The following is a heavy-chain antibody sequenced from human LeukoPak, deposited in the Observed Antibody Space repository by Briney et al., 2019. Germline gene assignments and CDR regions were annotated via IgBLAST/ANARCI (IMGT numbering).Heavy chain of an antibody. J-gene: IGHJ6*03. CDR1: GYTFTSYA. Sequence: GASVKVSCKASGYTFTSYAMNWVRQAPGQGLEWMGWINTNTGNPTYAQGFTGRFVFSLDTSVSTAYLQISSLKAEDTAVYYCARAYPAVPRYYYYYYYMDVWGKGTTVTISS. D-gene: IGHD2-2*01. V-gene: IGHV7-4-1*02. CDR2: INTNTGNP. CDR3: ARAYPAVPRYYYYYYYMDV.